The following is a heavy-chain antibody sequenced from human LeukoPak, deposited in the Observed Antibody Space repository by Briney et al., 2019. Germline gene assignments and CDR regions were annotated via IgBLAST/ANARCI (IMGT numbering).Heavy chain of an antibody. CDR1: GGTFSSYA. CDR3: ARGSLDSSGWEPFDY. D-gene: IGHD6-19*01. Sequence: ASVKVSCKASGGTFSSYAISWVRQAPGQGLEWMGGIIPIFGTANYAQKFQGRVTITADESTSTAYMELSSLRSEDTAVYYCARGSLDSSGWEPFDYWGQGTLVTASS. CDR2: IIPIFGTA. J-gene: IGHJ4*02. V-gene: IGHV1-69*13.